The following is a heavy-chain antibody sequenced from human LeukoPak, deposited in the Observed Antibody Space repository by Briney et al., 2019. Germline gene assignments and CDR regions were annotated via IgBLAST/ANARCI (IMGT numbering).Heavy chain of an antibody. CDR2: IYYSGST. Sequence: PSETLSLTCTVSGGSLRSYYRSWIRQPPGKGREGIGYIYYSGSTNYNPSLKSRVTISVDTSKNQFSLKLSSVTAADTAVYYCARDDDSSGYIGLFDYWGQGTLVTVSS. V-gene: IGHV4-59*01. J-gene: IGHJ4*02. D-gene: IGHD3-22*01. CDR3: ARDDDSSGYIGLFDY. CDR1: GGSLRSYY.